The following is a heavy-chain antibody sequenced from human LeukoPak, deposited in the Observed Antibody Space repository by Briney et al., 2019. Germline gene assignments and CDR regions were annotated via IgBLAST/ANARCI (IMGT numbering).Heavy chain of an antibody. CDR1: GYTFIGYY. Sequence: ASVKVSCKASGYTFIGYYMHWVRQAPGQGLEWMGWINPNSGGTNYAQKFQGRVTMTRVTSISTAYMELSRLRSDDTAVYYCARVKYCSSTSCYAIDYWGQGTLVTVSS. CDR2: INPNSGGT. CDR3: ARVKYCSSTSCYAIDY. D-gene: IGHD2-2*01. J-gene: IGHJ4*02. V-gene: IGHV1-2*02.